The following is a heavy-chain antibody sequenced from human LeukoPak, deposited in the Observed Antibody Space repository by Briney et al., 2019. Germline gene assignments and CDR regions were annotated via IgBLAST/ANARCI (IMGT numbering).Heavy chain of an antibody. Sequence: GGSLRPSCAASGFTFSSYSMNWVRQAPGKGLEWVSYISSSSSTIYYADSVKGRFTISRDNAKNSLYLQMNSLRDEDTAVYYCARDLDSSSWDYYFDYWGQGTLVTVSS. CDR1: GFTFSSYS. CDR3: ARDLDSSSWDYYFDY. V-gene: IGHV3-48*02. CDR2: ISSSSSTI. J-gene: IGHJ4*02. D-gene: IGHD6-13*01.